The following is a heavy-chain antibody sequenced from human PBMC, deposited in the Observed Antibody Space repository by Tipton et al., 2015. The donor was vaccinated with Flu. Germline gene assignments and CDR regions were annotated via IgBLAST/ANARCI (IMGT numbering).Heavy chain of an antibody. Sequence: LRLSCTVSTGSISSYYWSWIRQPAGKELEWIGRIHSTGSTHYNPSLQSRVTMSVDTSKNQFSLKLTSVTAADTAVYYCARSWSAATFFDYWGQGTLVTVSS. CDR3: ARSWSAATFFDY. CDR2: IHSTGST. CDR1: TGSISSYY. J-gene: IGHJ4*02. V-gene: IGHV4-4*07. D-gene: IGHD2/OR15-2a*01.